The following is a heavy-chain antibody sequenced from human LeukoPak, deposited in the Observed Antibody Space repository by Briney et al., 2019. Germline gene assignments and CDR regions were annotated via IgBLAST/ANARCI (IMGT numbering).Heavy chain of an antibody. Sequence: PGGSLRLSCAASGFTFSSYSMNWVRQAPGKGLEWVSSISSSSSYIYYADSVKGRFTISRDNAKNSLYLQITSLRAEDTAVYYCARQGAAMVGYYFDYWGQGTLVTVSS. CDR2: ISSSSSYI. V-gene: IGHV3-21*01. CDR3: ARQGAAMVGYYFDY. D-gene: IGHD5-18*01. J-gene: IGHJ4*02. CDR1: GFTFSSYS.